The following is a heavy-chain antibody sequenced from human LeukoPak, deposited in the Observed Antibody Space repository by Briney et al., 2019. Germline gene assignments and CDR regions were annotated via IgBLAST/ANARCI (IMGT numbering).Heavy chain of an antibody. Sequence: GGSLRLSCAASGFTFRRNWMNWVRQAPGKGLEWVSCINSDGSVTDYADSVKGRFTISRDNGKKTLYLHMDSLRAEDTAVYYCVRPSESWLGQGLWGQGTLVTVSS. CDR1: GFTFRRNW. CDR3: VRPSESWLGQGL. V-gene: IGHV3-74*01. J-gene: IGHJ4*02. D-gene: IGHD6-25*01. CDR2: INSDGSVT.